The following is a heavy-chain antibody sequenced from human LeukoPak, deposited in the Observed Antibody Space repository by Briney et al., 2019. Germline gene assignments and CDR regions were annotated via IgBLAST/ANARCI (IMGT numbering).Heavy chain of an antibody. Sequence: GGALRLSCAASGFTFSSHGMSWVRQAPGKGLEWVSAISGSGGSTDYADSVKGRFTISRDNSKNTLYLQMNSLRAEDTAIYYCAIFQISTRWPEYFQHWGQGTLVTVSS. D-gene: IGHD2-15*01. CDR1: GFTFSSHG. V-gene: IGHV3-23*01. CDR3: AIFQISTRWPEYFQH. J-gene: IGHJ1*01. CDR2: ISGSGGST.